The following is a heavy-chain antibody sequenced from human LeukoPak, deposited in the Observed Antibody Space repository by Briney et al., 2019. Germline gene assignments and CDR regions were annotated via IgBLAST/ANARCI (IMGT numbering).Heavy chain of an antibody. CDR2: IYYSGST. J-gene: IGHJ4*02. CDR1: GGSISSYY. CDR3: ASEAWLGVIDY. V-gene: IGHV4-59*08. D-gene: IGHD6-19*01. Sequence: PSETLSLTCTVSGGSISSYYWSWIRQPPGKGLEWIGYIYYSGSTNYNPSLKSRVTISVDTSKNQFSLKLSSVTAADTAVYYCASEAWLGVIDYWGQGTLVTVSS.